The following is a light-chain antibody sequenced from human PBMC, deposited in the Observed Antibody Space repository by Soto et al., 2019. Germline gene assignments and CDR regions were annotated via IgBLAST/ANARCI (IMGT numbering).Light chain of an antibody. CDR3: QQRSNWPPT. J-gene: IGKJ1*01. CDR1: QSVSSY. CDR2: DAS. V-gene: IGKV3-11*01. Sequence: EIVLTQSPATLSLSPGDRATLSCRASQSVSSYLAWYQQKPGQAPRLLIYDASNLPTGIPSRFSGSGSGTDFTLTISSLQPEDFAVYYCQQRSNWPPTFGQGTKVDIK.